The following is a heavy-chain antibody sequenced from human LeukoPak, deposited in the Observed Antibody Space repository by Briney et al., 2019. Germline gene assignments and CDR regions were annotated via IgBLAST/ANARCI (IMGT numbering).Heavy chain of an antibody. J-gene: IGHJ4*02. V-gene: IGHV1-2*02. D-gene: IGHD3-10*01. CDR1: GYTFTGYY. CDR2: INPNSGGT. Sequence: ASVKVSCKASGYTFTGYYMNWVRQAPGQGLEWMGWINPNSGGTNYAQKFQGRVTMTRDTSISTAYMELSRLRSDDTAVYYCARSSRFLVNYGSGSYYPIFDYWGQGTLVTVSS. CDR3: ARSSRFLVNYGSGSYYPIFDY.